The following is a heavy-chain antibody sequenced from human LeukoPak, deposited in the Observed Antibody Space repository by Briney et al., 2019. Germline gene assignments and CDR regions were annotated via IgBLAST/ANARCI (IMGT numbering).Heavy chain of an antibody. D-gene: IGHD2-8*02. CDR2: INPSGEGT. CDR3: GRDVSGPNYWWLDP. CDR1: GFTFSSHY. Sequence: ASVKVSCKASGFTFSSHYMHWVRQTPGQGLEWMGLINPSGEGTIYEQKFQGRVTVTRDTSTSTVYMDLSSLTSEDTAVYYCGRDVSGPNYWWLDPWGQGTLVTVSS. V-gene: IGHV1-46*01. J-gene: IGHJ5*02.